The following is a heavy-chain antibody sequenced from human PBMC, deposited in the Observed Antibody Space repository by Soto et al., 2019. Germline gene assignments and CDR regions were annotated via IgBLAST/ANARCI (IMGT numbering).Heavy chain of an antibody. CDR2: INHSGST. CDR1: GGSFSGYY. J-gene: IGHJ6*02. CDR3: ARGMIVVLYPHKKVAYGMDV. V-gene: IGHV4-34*01. Sequence: PSETLSLTCAVYGGSFSGYYWSWIRQPPGKGLEWIGEINHSGSTNYNPSLKSRVTISVDTSKNQFSLKRSSVTAADTAVYYWARGMIVVLYPHKKVAYGMDVWGQGTTVTGSS. D-gene: IGHD3-22*01.